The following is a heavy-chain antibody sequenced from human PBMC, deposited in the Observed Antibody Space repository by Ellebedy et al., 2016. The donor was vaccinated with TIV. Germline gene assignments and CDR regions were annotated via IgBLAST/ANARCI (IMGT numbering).Heavy chain of an antibody. CDR3: ATFRNLDGFDI. CDR1: GYSISSGSY. CDR2: IYHGGST. V-gene: IGHV4-38-2*01. Sequence: GSLRLSCAVSGYSISSGSYWGWIRQPPGKGLEWIGSIYHGGSTYYNPSLMRRLTISMDTSRNQFSLKLSSVTAADTAVYYCATFRNLDGFDIWGQGTMVTVSS. J-gene: IGHJ3*02.